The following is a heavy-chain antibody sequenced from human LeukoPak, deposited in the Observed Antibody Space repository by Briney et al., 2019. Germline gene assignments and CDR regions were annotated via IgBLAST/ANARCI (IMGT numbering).Heavy chain of an antibody. CDR1: GSRFTSYW. CDR2: IYPGDSDT. Sequence: GESLKISFKGSGSRFTSYWIGWVRQMPGKGLEWMGIIYPGDSDTRYSPSFQGQVTISADKSITTAYLQWSSLQASDTAMYYCARQADYNVLTGYHKGHLDYWGQGTLVTVSS. CDR3: ARQADYNVLTGYHKGHLDY. D-gene: IGHD3-9*01. J-gene: IGHJ4*02. V-gene: IGHV5-51*01.